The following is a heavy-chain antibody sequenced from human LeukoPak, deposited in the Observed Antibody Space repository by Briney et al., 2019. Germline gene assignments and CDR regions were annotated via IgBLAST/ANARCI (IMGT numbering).Heavy chain of an antibody. J-gene: IGHJ4*02. Sequence: SETLSLTCTVSGGSISSSSYYWSWIRQPPGKGLEWIGEINHSGSTNYNPSLKSRVTISVDTSKNQFSLKLSSVTAADTAVYYCARGSHIVVVTAGLGYWGQGTLVTVSS. V-gene: IGHV4-39*07. CDR3: ARGSHIVVVTAGLGY. CDR2: INHSGST. CDR1: GGSISSSSYY. D-gene: IGHD2-21*02.